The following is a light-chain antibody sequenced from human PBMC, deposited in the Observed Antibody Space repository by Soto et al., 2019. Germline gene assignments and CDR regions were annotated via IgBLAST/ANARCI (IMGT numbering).Light chain of an antibody. CDR3: SSYAGRNTWV. J-gene: IGLJ3*02. CDR2: DVI. V-gene: IGLV2-8*01. Sequence: QSALTQPPSASGSPGQSVTISCTGSSSDVDGYNYVSWYQQHPGKAPKVIIYDVIKRPSGVPDRFSGSKSGNTASLTVSGLQAEDEADYYCSSYAGRNTWVFGGGTQLTVL. CDR1: SSDVDGYNY.